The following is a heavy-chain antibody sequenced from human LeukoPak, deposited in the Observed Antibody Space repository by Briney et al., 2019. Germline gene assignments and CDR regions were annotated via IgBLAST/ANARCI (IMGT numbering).Heavy chain of an antibody. Sequence: PGGSLRLSCVASGFTFSSYSMNWVRQAPGKGLEWVSSISSSSGYIFYADSVKGRFTISRDNAKNSLYLQMNSLRAEDTAVYHCARDRGYCSGGTCYGLYFDYWGQEPWSPSRQ. D-gene: IGHD2-15*01. CDR2: ISSSSGYI. CDR3: ARDRGYCSGGTCYGLYFDY. CDR1: GFTFSSYS. J-gene: IGHJ4*01. V-gene: IGHV3-21*01.